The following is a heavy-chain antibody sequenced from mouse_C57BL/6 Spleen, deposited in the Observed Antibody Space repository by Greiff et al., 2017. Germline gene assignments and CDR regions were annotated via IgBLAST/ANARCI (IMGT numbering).Heavy chain of an antibody. CDR3: ARCSDYGYFDV. J-gene: IGHJ1*03. V-gene: IGHV1-82*01. CDR2: IYPGDGDT. CDR1: GYAFSSSW. Sequence: VQLQQSGPELVKPGASVKISCKASGYAFSSSWMNWVKQRPGKGLEWIGRIYPGDGDTNYNGKFKGKATLTADKSSSPAYMQLSSLTSEDSAVYFCARCSDYGYFDVWGTGTTVTVSS.